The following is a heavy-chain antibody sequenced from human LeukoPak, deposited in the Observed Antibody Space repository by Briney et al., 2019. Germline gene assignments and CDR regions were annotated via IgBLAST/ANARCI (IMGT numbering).Heavy chain of an antibody. Sequence: GGSLRLSCAASGFTFSSYSMSWVRQAPGKGLEWVSAISGSGGSTYYADSVKGRFTISRDNAKNSLYLQMNSLRAEDTAVYFCARGDSSSWYVGYHILDVWGQGTTVTVS. V-gene: IGHV3-23*01. CDR3: ARGDSSSWYVGYHILDV. D-gene: IGHD6-13*01. CDR1: GFTFSSYS. CDR2: ISGSGGST. J-gene: IGHJ6*02.